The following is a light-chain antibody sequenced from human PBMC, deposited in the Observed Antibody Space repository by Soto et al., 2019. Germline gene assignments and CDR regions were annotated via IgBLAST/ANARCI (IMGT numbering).Light chain of an antibody. CDR2: DAS. Sequence: EIVLTQSPATLSLSPGERATLSCRASQSVSSYLAWYQQKPGQAPRLLIYDASNRATGIPARFSGSGSGTDFTLTISSLEPEDFAVYYCQQRSHWPPITFGHGTRLEIK. CDR1: QSVSSY. J-gene: IGKJ5*01. CDR3: QQRSHWPPIT. V-gene: IGKV3-11*01.